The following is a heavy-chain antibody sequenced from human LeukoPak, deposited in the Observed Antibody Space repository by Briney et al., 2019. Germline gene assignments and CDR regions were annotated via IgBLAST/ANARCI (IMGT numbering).Heavy chain of an antibody. Sequence: GGSLRFPCAASGVTFNDYAMHWIRKAPGKALKCFSSISGGGENTYYADCAKGRFTISRDNSQNTLYLQMNSLRAEDTAVYYCARDYADYVGYFFFDYWGQGTLVTVSS. V-gene: IGHV3-23*01. CDR2: ISGGGENT. CDR3: ARDYADYVGYFFFDY. D-gene: IGHD4-17*01. J-gene: IGHJ4*02. CDR1: GVTFNDYA.